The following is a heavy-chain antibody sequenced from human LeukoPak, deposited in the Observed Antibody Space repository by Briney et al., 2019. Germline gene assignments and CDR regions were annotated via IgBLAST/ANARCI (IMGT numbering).Heavy chain of an antibody. CDR3: AKLLSSVYYAAGAFDF. J-gene: IGHJ4*02. V-gene: IGHV3-48*01. Sequence: GGSLRLSCAASGFTFSSYSMNWVRQAPGKGLEWVSYISSSSSTIYYADSVKGRFTISRDNAKNSLYLQMNSLRAEDTAVYYCAKLLSSVYYAAGAFDFWGQGTLVAVSS. CDR1: GFTFSSYS. D-gene: IGHD5/OR15-5a*01. CDR2: ISSSSSTI.